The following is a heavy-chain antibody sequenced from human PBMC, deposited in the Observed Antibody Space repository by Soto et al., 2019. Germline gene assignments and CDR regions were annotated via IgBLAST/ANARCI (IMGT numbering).Heavy chain of an antibody. CDR1: GFTFSSYA. V-gene: IGHV3-23*01. CDR3: DKAKRHSRGAKSYRHGDAFDI. Sequence: PGGDLRLSCAASGFTFSSYAMSWVRQAPGKGLEWVSAISGSGGSTYYADSVKGRFTISRDNSKNTLYLQMNSLRAEDTAVYYCDKAKRHSRGAKSYRHGDAFDIWGQVKMVTVSS. CDR2: ISGSGGST. J-gene: IGHJ3*02. D-gene: IGHD6-19*01.